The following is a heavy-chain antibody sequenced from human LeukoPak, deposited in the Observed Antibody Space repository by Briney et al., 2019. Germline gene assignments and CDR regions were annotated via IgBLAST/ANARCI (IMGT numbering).Heavy chain of an antibody. CDR2: ISYDGSNK. CDR1: GFTFSSYG. CDR3: AKDLNWNCVRFYYYYGMDV. D-gene: IGHD1-1*01. V-gene: IGHV3-30*18. J-gene: IGHJ6*02. Sequence: GRSLRLSCAASGFTFSSYGMHWVRQAPDKGLEWVAVISYDGSNKYYADSVKGRFTISRDNSKNTLYLQMNSLRAEDTAVYYCAKDLNWNCVRFYYYYGMDVWGQGTTVTVSS.